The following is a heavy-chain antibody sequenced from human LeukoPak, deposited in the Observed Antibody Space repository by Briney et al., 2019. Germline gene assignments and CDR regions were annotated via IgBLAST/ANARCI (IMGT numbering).Heavy chain of an antibody. Sequence: LTGGSLRLSCAASGFTFSSYEMNWVRQAPGKGLEWVSYISSSGSTIYYADSVKGRFTISRDNAKNSLYLQMNSLRAEDTAVYYCARPPGSGNTLGHFDYWGQGTLVTVSS. CDR3: ARPPGSGNTLGHFDY. J-gene: IGHJ4*02. CDR1: GFTFSSYE. CDR2: ISSSGSTI. V-gene: IGHV3-48*03. D-gene: IGHD3-3*01.